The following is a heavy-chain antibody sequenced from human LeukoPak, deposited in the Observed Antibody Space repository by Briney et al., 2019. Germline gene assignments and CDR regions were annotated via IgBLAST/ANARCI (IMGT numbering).Heavy chain of an antibody. CDR3: ARGYDSSGYIYYYYYMDV. V-gene: IGHV4-34*01. CDR2: INHSGST. D-gene: IGHD3-22*01. CDR1: GGSFSGYY. Sequence: SETLSLTCAVYGGSFSGYYWSWIRQPPGKGLEWIGEINHSGSTNHNPSLKSRVTISVDTSKNQFSLKLSSVTAADTAVYYCARGYDSSGYIYYYYYMDVWGKGTTVTVSS. J-gene: IGHJ6*03.